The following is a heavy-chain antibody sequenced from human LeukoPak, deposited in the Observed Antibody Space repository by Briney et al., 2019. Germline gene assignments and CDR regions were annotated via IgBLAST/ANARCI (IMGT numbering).Heavy chain of an antibody. D-gene: IGHD3-10*01. Sequence: GGSLRLSSAASGFTFSSYEMNWVRQAPGKGLEWVSYISSSGSTIYYADSVKGRFTISRDNAKNSLYLQMNSLRAEDTAVYYCARGYVLLWFGELSYFDYWGQGTLVTVSS. V-gene: IGHV3-48*03. J-gene: IGHJ4*02. CDR1: GFTFSSYE. CDR3: ARGYVLLWFGELSYFDY. CDR2: ISSSGSTI.